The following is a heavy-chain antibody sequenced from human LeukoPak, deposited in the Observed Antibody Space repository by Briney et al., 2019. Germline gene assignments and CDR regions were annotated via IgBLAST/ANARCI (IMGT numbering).Heavy chain of an antibody. CDR2: INPSGGST. J-gene: IGHJ4*02. V-gene: IGHV1-46*01. CDR3: ARDYTGYFDY. Sequence: ASVKVSCKASGYTFTSYYMHWVRQAPGQGLEWMGIINPSGGSTSYAQKFQGRATMTRDMSTSTVYMELSSLRSEDTAVYFCARDYTGYFDYWGQGTLVTVSS. CDR1: GYTFTSYY.